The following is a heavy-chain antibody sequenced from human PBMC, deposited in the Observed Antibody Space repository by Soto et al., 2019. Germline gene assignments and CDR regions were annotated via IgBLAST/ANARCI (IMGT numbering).Heavy chain of an antibody. V-gene: IGHV3-30*18. CDR2: ISYDGSNK. CDR3: AKGGEMATAHYYYFDY. J-gene: IGHJ4*02. Sequence: GGSLSLSCAASGFTFSSYGMHWVRQAPGKGLEWVAVISYDGSNKYYADSVKGRFTISRDNSKNTLYLQMNSLRAEDTAVYYCAKGGEMATAHYYYFDYWGQGTLVTVSS. CDR1: GFTFSSYG. D-gene: IGHD5-18*01.